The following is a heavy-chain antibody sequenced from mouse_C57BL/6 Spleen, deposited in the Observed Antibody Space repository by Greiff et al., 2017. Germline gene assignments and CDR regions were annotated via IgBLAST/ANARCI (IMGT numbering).Heavy chain of an antibody. Sequence: QVQLQQPGAELVKPGASVKLSCKASGYTFTSYWMHWVKQRPGQGLEWIGMIHPNSGSTNYNEKFKSKATLTVDKSSSTAYMQLSSLTSEDSAVYYCAYITTEAYDAMDYWGQGTSVTVSS. CDR2: IHPNSGST. CDR1: GYTFTSYW. V-gene: IGHV1-64*01. J-gene: IGHJ4*01. D-gene: IGHD1-1*01. CDR3: AYITTEAYDAMDY.